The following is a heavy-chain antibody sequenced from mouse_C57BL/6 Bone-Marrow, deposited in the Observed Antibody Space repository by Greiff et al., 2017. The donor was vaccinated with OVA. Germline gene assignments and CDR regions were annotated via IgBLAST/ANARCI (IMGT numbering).Heavy chain of an antibody. CDR2: IDPSNSYT. CDR1: GYTFTNYW. CDR3: DMSHHDAY. J-gene: IGHJ3*01. V-gene: IGHV1-59*01. Sequence: QVQLQQPGAELVRPGTSVKLSCTASGYTFTNYWMHWVKQRPGQGLEWIGVIDPSNSYTNYDQKFKGKATLTVDTSSSTAYLQLSSLTSEDSDISNCDMSHHDAYGGWGTLVTVSA.